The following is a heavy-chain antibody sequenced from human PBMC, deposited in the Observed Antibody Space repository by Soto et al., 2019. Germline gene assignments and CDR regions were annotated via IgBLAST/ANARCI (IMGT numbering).Heavy chain of an antibody. CDR1: GDSVSSSSAA. J-gene: IGHJ6*02. D-gene: IGHD2-15*01. Sequence: SQTLSLTCAISGDSVSSSSAAWNWIRQSPSRGLEWLGRTYYRSKWYIDYAVSVKSRITINPDTSKNQFSLQLNSVTPEDTAVYYCARDWGYCSGGSCSRRKYYYYGMDVWGQGTTVTVSS. CDR3: ARDWGYCSGGSCSRRKYYYYGMDV. V-gene: IGHV6-1*01. CDR2: TYYRSKWYI.